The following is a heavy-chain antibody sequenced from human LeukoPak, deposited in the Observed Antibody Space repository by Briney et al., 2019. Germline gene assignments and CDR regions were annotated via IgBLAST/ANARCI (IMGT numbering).Heavy chain of an antibody. CDR1: GYTFTGYY. J-gene: IGHJ4*02. V-gene: IGHV1-2*02. CDR3: ARRIWDIH. D-gene: IGHD2-15*01. CDR2: ISPNSGGT. Sequence: ASVKVSCKASGYTFTGYYMHWVRQAPGQGLEWMGWISPNSGGTNYAQQFQGRVTMTRNTSISTAYMELSSLRSEDTAVYYCARRIWDIHWGQGTLVTVSS.